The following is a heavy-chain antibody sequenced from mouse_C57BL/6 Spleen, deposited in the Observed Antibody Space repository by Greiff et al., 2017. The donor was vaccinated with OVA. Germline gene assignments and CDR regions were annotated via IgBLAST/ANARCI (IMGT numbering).Heavy chain of an antibody. V-gene: IGHV1-42*01. CDR1: GYSFTGYY. CDR2: INPSTGGT. J-gene: IGHJ4*01. Sequence: VQLQQSGPELVKPGASVKISCKASGYSFTGYYMNWVKQSPEKSLEWIGEINPSTGGTTYNQKVKAKATLTVAKSSSTAYMQLKSLTSEDSAVYYCARDYGSSNAMDYWGQGTSVTVSS. CDR3: ARDYGSSNAMDY. D-gene: IGHD1-1*01.